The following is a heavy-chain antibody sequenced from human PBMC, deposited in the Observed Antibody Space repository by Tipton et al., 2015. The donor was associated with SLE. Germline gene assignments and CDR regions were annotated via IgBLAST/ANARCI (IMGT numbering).Heavy chain of an antibody. D-gene: IGHD5-12*01. CDR1: GGSMSTDSYY. CDR2: AYRSGET. V-gene: IGHV4-61*09. CDR3: ARQHGYRGYDGVDAFDI. J-gene: IGHJ3*02. Sequence: TLSLTCTVSGGSMSTDSYYWSWIRQPAGKGLEWIGHAYRSGETNYNPSLRGRVTMSVDTSKNQFSLKLSSVTAADTAVYYCARQHGYRGYDGVDAFDIWGQGTSVAVSA.